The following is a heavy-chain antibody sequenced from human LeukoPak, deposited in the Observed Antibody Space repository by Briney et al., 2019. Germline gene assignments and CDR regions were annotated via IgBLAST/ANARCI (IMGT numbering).Heavy chain of an antibody. J-gene: IGHJ5*02. CDR3: ASFQPPYDYRDWFDP. Sequence: GGSLRLSCAASGFTFSSYAMSWVRQAPGKGLEWVSAISGSGGSTYYADSVKGRFTISRDNCKNTLYLQMNSLRAEDTAVYYCASFQPPYDYRDWFDPWGQGTLVTVSS. CDR2: ISGSGGST. D-gene: IGHD4-11*01. V-gene: IGHV3-23*01. CDR1: GFTFSSYA.